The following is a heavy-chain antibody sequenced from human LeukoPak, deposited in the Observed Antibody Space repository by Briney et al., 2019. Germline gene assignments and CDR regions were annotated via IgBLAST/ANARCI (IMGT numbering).Heavy chain of an antibody. CDR1: GFTFSSYA. CDR3: ASSIVVVIWLDY. Sequence: GGSLRLSCAASGFTFSSYAMSWVRQAPGKGLEWVAVISYDGSNKYYADSVKGRFTISRDNSKNTLYLQMNSLRAEDTAVYYCASSIVVVIWLDYWGQGTLVTVSS. D-gene: IGHD3-22*01. V-gene: IGHV3-30*04. CDR2: ISYDGSNK. J-gene: IGHJ4*02.